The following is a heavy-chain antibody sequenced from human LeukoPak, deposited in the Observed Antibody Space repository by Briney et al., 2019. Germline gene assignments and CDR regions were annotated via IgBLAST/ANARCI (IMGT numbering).Heavy chain of an antibody. V-gene: IGHV4-59*01. Sequence: SETLSLTCTVSGGSTSTYYWSWIRQPPGKGLEWIGYIYYSGSTNSGSTNYNPSLKSRVTISEDSSKNQFSLKLSSVTAADTAVYYCARDRGLLDGFDIWGQGTMVTVSS. CDR3: ARDRGLLDGFDI. CDR2: IYYSGSTNSGST. D-gene: IGHD3-10*01. CDR1: GGSTSTYY. J-gene: IGHJ3*02.